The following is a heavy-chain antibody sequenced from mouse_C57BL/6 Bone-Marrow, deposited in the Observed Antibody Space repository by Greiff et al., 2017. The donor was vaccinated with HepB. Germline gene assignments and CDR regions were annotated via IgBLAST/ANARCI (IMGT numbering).Heavy chain of an antibody. CDR2: INPNNGGT. D-gene: IGHD1-1*01. Sequence: EVQLQQSGPELVKPGASVKIPCKASGYTFTDYKMDWVKQSHGKSLEWIGDINPNNGGTIYNQKFKGKATLTVDKSSSTAYMELRSLTSEDTAVYYCARRAYGYWYFDVWGTGTTVTVSS. V-gene: IGHV1-18*01. J-gene: IGHJ1*03. CDR1: GYTFTDYK. CDR3: ARRAYGYWYFDV.